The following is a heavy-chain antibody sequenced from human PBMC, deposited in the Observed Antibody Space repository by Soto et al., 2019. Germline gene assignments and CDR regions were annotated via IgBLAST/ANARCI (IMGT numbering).Heavy chain of an antibody. D-gene: IGHD3-10*01. J-gene: IGHJ4*02. CDR1: GYGFFSYG. V-gene: IGHV1-18*01. Sequence: ASVKVSCKASGYGFFSYGITWVRQAPGQGLEWMGWISGYNGNTIYAQKLQGRVTMTTDTSTSTAYLELRSLTSDDTAVYYCARERHYDAGSYKGADYWGQGTLVTVSS. CDR2: ISGYNGNT. CDR3: ARERHYDAGSYKGADY.